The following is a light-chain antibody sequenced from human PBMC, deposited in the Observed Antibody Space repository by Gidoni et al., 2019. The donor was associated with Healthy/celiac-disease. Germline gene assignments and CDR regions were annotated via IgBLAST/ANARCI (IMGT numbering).Light chain of an antibody. CDR2: DAS. CDR3: QQRSNWPPWT. J-gene: IGKJ1*01. Sequence: EIVFTQSPATLSLSPGERATLSCRACQSVSSYLAWYKQKPGQAHRLLIYDASNRATGIPARFSGSGSGTDFTLTISSLEPEDFAVYYCQQRSNWPPWTFGQGTKVEIK. V-gene: IGKV3-11*01. CDR1: QSVSSY.